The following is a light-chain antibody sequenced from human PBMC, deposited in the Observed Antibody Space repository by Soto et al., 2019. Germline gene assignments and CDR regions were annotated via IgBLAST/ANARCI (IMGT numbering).Light chain of an antibody. CDR3: QQYYNWPRT. J-gene: IGKJ2*01. Sequence: EMVXTXXXXTXSVSXGXXXXXSXXAXXXVXXNLAWFQQKPGQAPRLLIYGASTRATGIPARFSGSGSGTEFTLTISSLQSEDFAVYYCQQYYNWPRTFGQGTKLEIK. CDR2: GAS. V-gene: IGKV3-15*01. CDR1: XXVXXN.